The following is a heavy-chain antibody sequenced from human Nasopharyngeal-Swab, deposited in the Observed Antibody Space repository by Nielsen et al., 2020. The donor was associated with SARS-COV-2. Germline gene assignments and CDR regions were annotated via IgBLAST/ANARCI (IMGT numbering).Heavy chain of an antibody. CDR3: ARAALSSPASFDY. D-gene: IGHD6-6*01. V-gene: IGHV3-11*06. J-gene: IGHJ4*02. CDR2: ISSSSSYT. Sequence: SLKISCAASGFTFSDYYMSWIRQAPGKGLEWVSYISSSSSYTNYADSVKGRFTISRDNAKNSLYLQMNSLRAEDTAVYYCARAALSSPASFDYWGQGTLVTVSS. CDR1: GFTFSDYY.